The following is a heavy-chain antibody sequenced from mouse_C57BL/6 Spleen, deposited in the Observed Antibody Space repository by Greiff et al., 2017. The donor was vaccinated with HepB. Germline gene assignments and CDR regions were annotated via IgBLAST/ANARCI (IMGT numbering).Heavy chain of an antibody. Sequence: VQLQQSVAELVRPGASVKLSCTASGFNINNTYMHWVKQRPEQGLEWIGRIDPANGNTKYAPKFQGKSTIAAVTSSTTAYLQLSSLTSEDTAIYYCARDSSGYDYFDYWGQGTTLTVSS. CDR1: GFNINNTY. CDR2: IDPANGNT. V-gene: IGHV14-3*01. D-gene: IGHD3-2*02. J-gene: IGHJ2*01. CDR3: ARDSSGYDYFDY.